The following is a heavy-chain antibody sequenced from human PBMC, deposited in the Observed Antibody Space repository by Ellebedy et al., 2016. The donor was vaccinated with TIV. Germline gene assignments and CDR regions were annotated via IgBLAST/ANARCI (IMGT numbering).Heavy chain of an antibody. CDR2: IWYDGGNK. Sequence: PGGSLRLSCAASAFTFSSYGMHWVRQAPGKGLEWVAFIWYDGGNKYYADSVKGRFTISRDNSKNTLYLQINNLGAEDTAVFYCARNRHVERGDCLDYWGQGTLVTVAS. CDR3: ARNRHVERGDCLDY. D-gene: IGHD2-21*02. V-gene: IGHV3-33*01. J-gene: IGHJ4*02. CDR1: AFTFSSYG.